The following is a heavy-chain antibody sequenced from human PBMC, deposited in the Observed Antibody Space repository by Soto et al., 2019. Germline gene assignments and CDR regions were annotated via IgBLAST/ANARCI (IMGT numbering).Heavy chain of an antibody. J-gene: IGHJ5*02. Sequence: SETLSLTCAVSGGSISSGGYSWSWIRQPPGKGLECIGYIYHSGSTYYNPSLKSRVTISVDRSKNQFSLKLSSVTAADTAVYYCARVPGPWGQGTLVTVSS. CDR3: ARVPGP. CDR2: IYHSGST. V-gene: IGHV4-30-2*01. CDR1: GGSISSGGYS.